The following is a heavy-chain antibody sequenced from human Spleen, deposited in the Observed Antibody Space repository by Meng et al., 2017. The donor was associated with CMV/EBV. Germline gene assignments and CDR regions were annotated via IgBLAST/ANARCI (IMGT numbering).Heavy chain of an antibody. D-gene: IGHD3-10*01. V-gene: IGHV1-69*11. CDR3: ATDGPGGGSYCLY. CDR1: GGTFSTYA. CDR2: IIPMGETA. J-gene: IGHJ1*01. Sequence: QASGGTFSTYAISWVRQAPGQGIEWMGTIIPMGETAIYTQKFRGRVTITADESTTTAHMEISGLTSEDTAVYYCATDGPGGGSYCLYWGQGTLVTVSS.